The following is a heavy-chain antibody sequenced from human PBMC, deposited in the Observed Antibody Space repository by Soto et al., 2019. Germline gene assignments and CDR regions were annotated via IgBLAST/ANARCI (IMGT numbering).Heavy chain of an antibody. CDR2: IYQPGSGNVFNSPST. CDR3: ARSDFYADSTGSYHVFDP. Sequence: ETLSLTCQVSGLTLRSAFFWCWIRQPPGKGLEWIVRIYQPGSGNVFNSPSTYTNPSLGGRVAISVDTSKNEFFLKLNSVTDADTAVYFCARSDFYADSTGSYHVFDPWGQGTLVTVYS. V-gene: IGHV4-38-2*01. CDR1: GLTLRSAFF. D-gene: IGHD3-22*01. J-gene: IGHJ5*02.